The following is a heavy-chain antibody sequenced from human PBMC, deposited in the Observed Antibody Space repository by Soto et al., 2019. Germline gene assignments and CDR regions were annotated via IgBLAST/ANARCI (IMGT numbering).Heavy chain of an antibody. CDR1: GGSISSGGYS. Sequence: QLQLQESGSGLVKPSQTLSLTCAVSGGSISSGGYSWSWIRQPPGKGLEWIGYIYHSGSTYYNPSLKSRVTISVDRSKNQFSLKLSSVTAADTAVYYCARGGRYCSCGSCYSLGFDYWGQGTLVTVSS. CDR2: IYHSGST. V-gene: IGHV4-30-2*01. D-gene: IGHD2-15*01. CDR3: ARGGRYCSCGSCYSLGFDY. J-gene: IGHJ4*02.